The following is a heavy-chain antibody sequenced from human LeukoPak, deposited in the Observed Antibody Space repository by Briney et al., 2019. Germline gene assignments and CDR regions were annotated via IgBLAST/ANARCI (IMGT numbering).Heavy chain of an antibody. D-gene: IGHD3-22*01. CDR3: ASFRDSNGYFDY. Sequence: SVKVSCKASGGTFSNYAINWVRHAPGQGLEWLGGIIPIYGIANYAQKFQGRVTITADESTRIDYMELSSLRSEDTAVYYCASFRDSNGYFDYWGQGTLVTVSS. CDR2: IIPIYGIA. J-gene: IGHJ4*02. V-gene: IGHV1-69*01. CDR1: GGTFSNYA.